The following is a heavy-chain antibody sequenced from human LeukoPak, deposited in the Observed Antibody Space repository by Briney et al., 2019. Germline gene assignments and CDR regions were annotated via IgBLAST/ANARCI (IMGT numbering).Heavy chain of an antibody. CDR1: GFTFSNYA. CDR3: ARRNGYDFDY. V-gene: IGHV3-23*01. J-gene: IGHJ4*02. CDR2: ISDSGGNT. Sequence: PGGSLRLSCAASGFTFSNYAMSWVRQAPGKGLEGVSDISDSGGNTHYADSVKGRFTISRDKSKNTLYLQMNSLRAEDTAVYYCARRNGYDFDYWGQGTLVTVSS. D-gene: IGHD5-18*01.